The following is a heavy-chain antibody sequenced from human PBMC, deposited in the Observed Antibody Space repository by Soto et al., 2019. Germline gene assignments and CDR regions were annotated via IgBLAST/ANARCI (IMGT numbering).Heavy chain of an antibody. Sequence: EVRLVESGGGLVKPGESLRLSCVASGFSFSTYTMTWVRQAPGKRLAWVSSISSDSTYISYADSLKGRFTISRDNAKNSLYLHIGSLSAEDTAVYYCAREVGVVVIPIEDSHFDYWSQGTLVTVSS. V-gene: IGHV3-21*01. J-gene: IGHJ4*02. CDR2: ISSDSTYI. CDR3: AREVGVVVIPIEDSHFDY. CDR1: GFSFSTYT. D-gene: IGHD2-21*01.